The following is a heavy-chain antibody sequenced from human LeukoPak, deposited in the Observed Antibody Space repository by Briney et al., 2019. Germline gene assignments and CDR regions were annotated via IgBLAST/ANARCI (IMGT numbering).Heavy chain of an antibody. V-gene: IGHV7-4-1*02. D-gene: IGHD2-8*01. CDR2: INTNTGDP. J-gene: IGHJ4*02. Sequence: ASVKVSCKASGNSLTSYGISWVRQAPGQGLEWMGWINTNTGDPTYAQGFTGRFVFSLDTSITTAYLQISSLKAEDTAVYYRAIHTKLGALGYWGQGTLVTVSS. CDR3: AIHTKLGALGY. CDR1: GNSLTSYG.